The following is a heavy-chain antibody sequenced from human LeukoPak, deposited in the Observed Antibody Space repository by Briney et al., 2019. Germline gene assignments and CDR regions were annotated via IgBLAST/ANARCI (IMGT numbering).Heavy chain of an antibody. CDR2: ISYDGSNT. V-gene: IGHV3-30*04. Sequence: GGSLRLSCAASGFTFSSYAMHWVRQAPGKGLEWVAVISYDGSNTYYADSVKGRFTISRDNSKNTLYLQMSSLRPEDTAVYYCARAQGYGLRLYFDHWGQGTLVTVSS. CDR1: GFTFSSYA. D-gene: IGHD5-12*01. CDR3: ARAQGYGLRLYFDH. J-gene: IGHJ4*02.